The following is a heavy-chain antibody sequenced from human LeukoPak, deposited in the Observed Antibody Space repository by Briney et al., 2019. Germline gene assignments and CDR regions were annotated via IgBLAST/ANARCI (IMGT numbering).Heavy chain of an antibody. CDR1: GFTFSSYW. CDR3: ARDKWRENYDSSGYYDY. Sequence: GGSLRLSCAASGFTFSSYWMHWVRQAPGKGLEWVAVIWYDGSNKYYADSVKGRFTISRDNSKNTLYLQMNSLRAEDTAVYYCARDKWRENYDSSGYYDYWGQGTLVTVSS. CDR2: IWYDGSNK. J-gene: IGHJ4*02. D-gene: IGHD3-22*01. V-gene: IGHV3-33*08.